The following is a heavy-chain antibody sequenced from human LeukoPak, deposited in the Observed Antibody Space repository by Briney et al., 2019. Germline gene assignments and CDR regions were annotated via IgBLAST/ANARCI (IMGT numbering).Heavy chain of an antibody. D-gene: IGHD1-20*01. V-gene: IGHV3-74*01. CDR1: GFTFRNSM. CDR2: IKSDGITI. J-gene: IGHJ4*02. Sequence: GGSLRLSCAASGFTFRNSMMHWVRQAPGKGLVWVSRIKSDGITITYADSVKGRFTISRDNAKNTLYLQMNSLRAEDTAVYYCLRDLNWSLDQWGQGTLVTVSS. CDR3: LRDLNWSLDQ.